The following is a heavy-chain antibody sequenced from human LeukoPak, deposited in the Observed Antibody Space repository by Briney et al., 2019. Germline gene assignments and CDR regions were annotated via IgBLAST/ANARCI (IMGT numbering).Heavy chain of an antibody. V-gene: IGHV4-59*01. D-gene: IGHD4-17*01. Sequence: SETLSLTCTVSGDSISRYYWSWIRQSPGKGLEWIGYIYYSGNTNYNPSLKSRVTISVDTPKNQISLKLTSVTAADTAVYYCARLQATVSIHSYFDYWGQGTLVTVSS. CDR2: IYYSGNT. J-gene: IGHJ4*02. CDR3: ARLQATVSIHSYFDY. CDR1: GDSISRYY.